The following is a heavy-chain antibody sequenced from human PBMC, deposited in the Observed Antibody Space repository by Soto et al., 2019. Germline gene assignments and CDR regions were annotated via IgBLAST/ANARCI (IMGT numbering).Heavy chain of an antibody. D-gene: IGHD2-15*01. J-gene: IGHJ5*02. Sequence: ASVKVSCKASGYTFTGYYMHWVRQAPGQGLEWMGWINPNSGGTNYAQKFQGWVTMTRDTSISTAYMELSRLRSDDTAVYYCARDGAYCSGGSCFVGNNWFEPWGQGTLVTVSS. CDR2: INPNSGGT. CDR3: ARDGAYCSGGSCFVGNNWFEP. V-gene: IGHV1-2*04. CDR1: GYTFTGYY.